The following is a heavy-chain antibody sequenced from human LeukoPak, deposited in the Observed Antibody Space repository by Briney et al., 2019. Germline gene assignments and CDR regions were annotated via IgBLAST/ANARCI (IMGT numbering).Heavy chain of an antibody. CDR3: ASARIMITFGVVIVPPDY. D-gene: IGHD3-16*02. J-gene: IGHJ4*02. CDR2: IIPILGIA. Sequence: SVTVSCKASGGTFSSYAISWVRQAPGQGLEWMGRIIPILGIANYAQKSQGRVRITADKSTRTAYMELSSLRSEDTAVYYCASARIMITFGVVIVPPDYWGQGTLVTVSS. CDR1: GGTFSSYA. V-gene: IGHV1-69*04.